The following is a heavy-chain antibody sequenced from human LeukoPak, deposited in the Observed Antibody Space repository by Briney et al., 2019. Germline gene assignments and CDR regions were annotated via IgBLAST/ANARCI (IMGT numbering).Heavy chain of an antibody. Sequence: ASVKVSCKASGGTFSSLTINWVRQAPGQGLEWMGGIIPIFGRANYAQKFQGRVTITADDSTSTAYMELSSLRSEDTAVYYCADLVYGSSSSCYEPFNQTWGQGTLVTVSP. CDR2: IIPIFGRA. CDR1: GGTFSSLT. V-gene: IGHV1-69*13. CDR3: ADLVYGSSSSCYEPFNQT. J-gene: IGHJ4*02. D-gene: IGHD2-2*01.